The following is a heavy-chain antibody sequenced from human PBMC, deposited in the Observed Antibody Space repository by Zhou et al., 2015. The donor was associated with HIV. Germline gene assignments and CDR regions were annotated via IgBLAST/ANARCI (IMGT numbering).Heavy chain of an antibody. CDR3: AKSSADSDYAFDT. CDR1: GGTFSSYA. V-gene: IGHV1-69*06. CDR2: IIPIFGTA. J-gene: IGHJ3*02. Sequence: QVQLVQSGAEVKKPGSSVKVSCKASGGTFSSYAISWVRQAPGQGLEWMGGIIPIFGTANYAQKFQGRVTITADKSTSTAYMELSSLRYEDAAVYYCAKSSADSDYAFDTWGQGTQVVVSS. D-gene: IGHD3-22*01.